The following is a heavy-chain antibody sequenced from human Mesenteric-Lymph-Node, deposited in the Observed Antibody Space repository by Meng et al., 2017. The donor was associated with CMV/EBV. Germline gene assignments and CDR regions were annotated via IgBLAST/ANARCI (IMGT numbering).Heavy chain of an antibody. J-gene: IGHJ5*02. CDR3: ARGRGNDYGDPERWFDP. CDR2: INHSGST. D-gene: IGHD4-17*01. V-gene: IGHV4-34*01. CDR1: GGSFSGSY. Sequence: HVKLQRGVAGMFRLSETLATTCDVYGGSFSGSYGSWIRQPTGKGLEWIGEINHSGSTNYNPSLKSRVTISVDTSKNQFSLKLSSVTAADTAVYYCARGRGNDYGDPERWFDPWGQGTLVTVSS.